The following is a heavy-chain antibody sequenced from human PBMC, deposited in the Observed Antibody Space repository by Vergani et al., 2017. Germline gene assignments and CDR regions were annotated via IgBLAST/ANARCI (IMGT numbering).Heavy chain of an antibody. CDR3: AIITMVRGVTAFDY. CDR1: GFTVSSNY. V-gene: IGHV3-53*01. CDR2: IYSGGST. D-gene: IGHD3-10*01. Sequence: EVQLVESGGGLIQPGGSLRLSCAASGFTVSSNYMSWVRQAPGKGLEWVSVIYSGGSTYYADSVKGRFTISRDNSKNTLYLQMNSLRAEDTAVYYCAIITMVRGVTAFDYWGQGTLVTVSS. J-gene: IGHJ4*02.